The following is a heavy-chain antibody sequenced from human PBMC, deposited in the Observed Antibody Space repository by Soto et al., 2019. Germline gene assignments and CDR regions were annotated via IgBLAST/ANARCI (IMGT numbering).Heavy chain of an antibody. CDR2: INHSGST. Sequence: SLTCAVYGGSFSGYYWSWIRQPPGKGLDWIGEINHSGSTNYNPSLKSRVTISVDTSKNQFSLKLSSVTAADTAVYYCARVLVATIHWRYCSGGRCPGHCEYWGKGNLVTVSA. J-gene: IGHJ4*02. V-gene: IGHV4-34*01. D-gene: IGHD2-15*01. CDR3: ARVLVATIHWRYCSGGRCPGHCEY. CDR1: GGSFSGYY.